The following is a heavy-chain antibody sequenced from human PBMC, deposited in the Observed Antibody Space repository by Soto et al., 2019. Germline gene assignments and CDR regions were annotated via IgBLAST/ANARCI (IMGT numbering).Heavy chain of an antibody. D-gene: IGHD3-3*01. CDR3: ARGPYDFWSGYDYYFDY. V-gene: IGHV6-1*01. J-gene: IGHJ4*02. CDR1: GDSVSSNSAA. Sequence: SQTLSLTCAISGDSVSSNSAAWNWIRQSPSRGLEWLGRTYYRSKWYNDYAVSVKSRITINPDTSKNQFSLQLNSVTPEDTAVYYCARGPYDFWSGYDYYFDYWGQGTLVTVSS. CDR2: TYYRSKWYN.